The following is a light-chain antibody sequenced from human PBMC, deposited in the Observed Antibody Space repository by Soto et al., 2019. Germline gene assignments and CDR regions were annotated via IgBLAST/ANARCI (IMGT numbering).Light chain of an antibody. J-gene: IGKJ1*01. CDR2: AAS. Sequence: IVMTQSPATLSVSAGERATLSCRASQSVSNNLAWYQQKPGQAPRLLIYAASTRATGVPVRFSGSGSGTEFTLTISSLQSEDFAIYYCQQYSHLITFGQGTKVDIK. V-gene: IGKV3-15*01. CDR3: QQYSHLIT. CDR1: QSVSNN.